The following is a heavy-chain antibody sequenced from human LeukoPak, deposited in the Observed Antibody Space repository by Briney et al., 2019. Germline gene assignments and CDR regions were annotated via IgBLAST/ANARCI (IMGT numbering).Heavy chain of an antibody. D-gene: IGHD5-12*01. J-gene: IGHJ5*02. CDR1: GFTFSTYW. V-gene: IGHV3-7*01. CDR3: ARAMAGYAGGNDL. Sequence: GGSLRLSCTGSGFTFSTYWMAWVRQAPGKGLEWVANIDQHGTVKYYVDSVRGRFAISRDNAKNSLFLLMNGLGVEDTARYYCARAMAGYAGGNDLWGQGTLLIVSS. CDR2: IDQHGTVK.